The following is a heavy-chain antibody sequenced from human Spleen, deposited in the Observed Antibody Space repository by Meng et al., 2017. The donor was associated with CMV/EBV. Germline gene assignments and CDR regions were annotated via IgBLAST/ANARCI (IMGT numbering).Heavy chain of an antibody. CDR2: VSGYNGKT. V-gene: IGHV1-18*01. D-gene: IGHD2-2*01. Sequence: SVKVYCKASGYPFTSYGITWLRQASGQGLEWMGWVSGYNGKTNYAQKLQGRVTMTTDTSTTTAYMELRSLRSDDTAVYYCARDSPVYCSSTSCLALTSVDYWGQGTLVTVS. CDR1: GYPFTSYG. J-gene: IGHJ4*02. CDR3: ARDSPVYCSSTSCLALTSVDY.